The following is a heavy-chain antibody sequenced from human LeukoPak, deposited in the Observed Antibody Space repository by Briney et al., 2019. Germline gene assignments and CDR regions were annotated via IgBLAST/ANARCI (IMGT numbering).Heavy chain of an antibody. CDR3: AKKMTITGWLYYFDY. V-gene: IGHV3-23*01. CDR1: GXTFSSYA. Sequence: GGSLRLSCAVSGXTFSSYAMSWVRQAPGRGLEWVSAISDSGDSTYYADSVKGRFTVSRDNSKNTLYLQMNSLRAEDTAVYYCAKKMTITGWLYYFDYWGQGTLVTVSS. CDR2: ISDSGDST. J-gene: IGHJ4*02. D-gene: IGHD5-24*01.